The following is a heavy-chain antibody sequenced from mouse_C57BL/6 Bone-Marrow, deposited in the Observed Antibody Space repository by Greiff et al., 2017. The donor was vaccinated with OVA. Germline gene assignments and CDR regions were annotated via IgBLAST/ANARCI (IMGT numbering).Heavy chain of an antibody. CDR2: INYDGSST. D-gene: IGHD4-1*01. CDR1: GFTFSDYY. V-gene: IGHV5-16*01. J-gene: IGHJ2*01. CDR3: ARDGGTGTFDY. Sequence: EVQLVESEGGLVQPGSSMKLSCTASGFTFSDYYMAWVRQVPEKGLEWVANINYDGSSTYYLDSLKSRFIISRDNAKNILYLQMSSLKSEDTATYYCARDGGTGTFDYWGQGTTLTVSS.